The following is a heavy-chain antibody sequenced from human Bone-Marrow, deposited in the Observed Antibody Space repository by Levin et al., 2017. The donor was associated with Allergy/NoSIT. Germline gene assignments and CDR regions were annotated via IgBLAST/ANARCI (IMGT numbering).Heavy chain of an antibody. D-gene: IGHD2-21*01. CDR2: IRSNSYGGTT. CDR3: ARVAGLCSGDYDYNSYYVDV. Sequence: GGSLRLSCVASEFTFRDYSMSWVRQAPGKGLEWVGFIRSNSYGGTTQYAAPLKGRFTISRADSSSVVYLQMNNLRTEDTVVYYCARVAGLCSGDYDYNSYYVDVWGKGTMVTVSS. J-gene: IGHJ6*03. CDR1: EFTFRDYS. V-gene: IGHV3-49*04.